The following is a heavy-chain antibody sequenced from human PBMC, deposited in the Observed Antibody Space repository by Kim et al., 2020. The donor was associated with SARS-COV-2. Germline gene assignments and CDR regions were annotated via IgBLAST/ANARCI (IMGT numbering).Heavy chain of an antibody. V-gene: IGHV3-30*02. Sequence: DSVKGRFTISRDNSKNTLYLQMNSLRAEDTAVYYCAKPSLLYTTYSWFDPWGQGTLVTVSS. CDR3: AKPSLLYTTYSWFDP. D-gene: IGHD3-3*01. J-gene: IGHJ5*02.